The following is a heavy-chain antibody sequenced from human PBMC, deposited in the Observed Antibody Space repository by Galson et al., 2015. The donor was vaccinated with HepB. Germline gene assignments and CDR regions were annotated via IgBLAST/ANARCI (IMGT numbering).Heavy chain of an antibody. CDR1: GGSFSGYH. CDR2: VNHSGSA. CDR3: ATENYSYGSSY. Sequence: ETLSLTCTVYGGSFSGYHWSWIRQSPGKGLEWIGEVNHSGSAKYKLSLKSRVTISVDMSQNQFSLKLSSVTAADTGVYYCATENYSYGSSYWGQGTLVTVSS. J-gene: IGHJ4*02. V-gene: IGHV4-34*01. D-gene: IGHD5-18*01.